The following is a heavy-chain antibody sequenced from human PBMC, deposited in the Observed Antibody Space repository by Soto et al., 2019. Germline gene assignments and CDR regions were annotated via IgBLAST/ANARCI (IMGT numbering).Heavy chain of an antibody. CDR1: GFTFSDYY. CDR2: ISSSGSNI. J-gene: IGHJ6*02. CDR3: AREGVEAAAGNYYYYGMDV. Sequence: QVQLVESGGGLVKPGGSLRLSCAAFGFTFSDYYMSWIRQAPGKGLEWVSYISSSGSNIYYADSVKGRFTISRDNAKNSLYLQLNSLRAEDTAVYYCAREGVEAAAGNYYYYGMDVWGQGTTVTVSS. V-gene: IGHV3-11*01. D-gene: IGHD6-13*01.